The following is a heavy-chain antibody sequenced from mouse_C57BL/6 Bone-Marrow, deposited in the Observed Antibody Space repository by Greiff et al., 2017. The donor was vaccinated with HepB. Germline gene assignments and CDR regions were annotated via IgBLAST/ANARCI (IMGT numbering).Heavy chain of an antibody. J-gene: IGHJ2*01. V-gene: IGHV1-53*01. D-gene: IGHD2-2*01. Sequence: QVQLQQPGTELVKPGASVKLSCKASGYTFTSYWMHWVKQRPGQGLEWIGNINPSNGGTNYNEKFKSKATLTVDKSSSTAYMQLSSLTSEDSAVYYCARKVYYGYDEGYYFDYWGQGTTLTVSS. CDR3: ARKVYYGYDEGYYFDY. CDR2: INPSNGGT. CDR1: GYTFTSYW.